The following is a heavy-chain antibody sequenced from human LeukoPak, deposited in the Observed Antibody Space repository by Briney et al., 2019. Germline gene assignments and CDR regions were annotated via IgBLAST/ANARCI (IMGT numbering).Heavy chain of an antibody. CDR2: FYYTGNT. J-gene: IGHJ5*02. D-gene: IGHD2-15*01. Sequence: SETLSLTCTVSGGSINSNTYYWGWIRQPPGKGLEWIVNFYYTGNTYYNPSLKSRVTISADTSKHQFSLKLTSVTAADTAVYYCASGSGGSCYDTWGQGTLVTVSS. CDR1: GGSINSNTYY. CDR3: ASGSGGSCYDT. V-gene: IGHV4-39*07.